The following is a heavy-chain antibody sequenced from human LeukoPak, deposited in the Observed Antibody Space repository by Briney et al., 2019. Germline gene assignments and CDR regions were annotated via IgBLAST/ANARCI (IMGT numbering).Heavy chain of an antibody. Sequence: PGGSLRLSCAASGFTFSSYGMHWVRQAPGKGLEWVAVIWYDGSNKYYADSVKGRFTISRDNSKNTLYLQMNSLRAEDTAVYYCARAWSRGNYFDYWGQGTLVTVSS. V-gene: IGHV3-33*01. CDR1: GFTFSSYG. D-gene: IGHD3-16*01. CDR3: ARAWSRGNYFDY. J-gene: IGHJ4*02. CDR2: IWYDGSNK.